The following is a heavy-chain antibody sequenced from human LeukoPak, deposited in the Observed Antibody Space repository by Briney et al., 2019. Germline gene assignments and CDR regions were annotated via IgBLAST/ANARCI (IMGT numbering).Heavy chain of an antibody. CDR1: GYTLTELS. D-gene: IGHD3-10*01. Sequence: ASVKVSCKVSGYTLTELSMHWVRQAPGKGLEWMGSVDPEDSETIYAQKFQGRVTMTEDTSTDTVYMELSSLRSEDTAMYYCATDPNYYGSGSLDYWGQGTLVTVSS. CDR3: ATDPNYYGSGSLDY. V-gene: IGHV1-24*01. CDR2: VDPEDSET. J-gene: IGHJ4*02.